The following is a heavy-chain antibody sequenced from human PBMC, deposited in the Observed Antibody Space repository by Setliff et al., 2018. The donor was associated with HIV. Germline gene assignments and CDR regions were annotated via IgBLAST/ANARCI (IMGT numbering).Heavy chain of an antibody. CDR2: IYTSGST. Sequence: KPSETLSLTCTVSGGSISSGSYYWSWIRQPAGKGLEWIGRIYTSGSTNYNPSLKSRVIISLDTSKNQFSLILSSVAAADTAVYYCARQTWLSIVGPTEFDYWGQGTLVTVSS. CDR3: ARQTWLSIVGPTEFDY. J-gene: IGHJ4*02. CDR1: GGSISSGSYY. D-gene: IGHD1-26*01. V-gene: IGHV4-61*02.